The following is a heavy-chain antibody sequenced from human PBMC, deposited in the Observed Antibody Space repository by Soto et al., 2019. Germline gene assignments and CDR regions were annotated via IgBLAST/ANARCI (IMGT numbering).Heavy chain of an antibody. J-gene: IGHJ4*02. CDR3: ARSAAAAGPPVDH. V-gene: IGHV5-51*01. D-gene: IGHD6-13*01. CDR2: IYPGDSGT. CDR1: GYSFTSYW. Sequence: GESLKISCKGSGYSFTSYWIGWVRQMPGKGLEWMGIIYPGDSGTRYSPSFQGQVTISADKSISTAYLQWSSLKASDTAMYYCARSAAAAGPPVDHWGQGTLVTVSS.